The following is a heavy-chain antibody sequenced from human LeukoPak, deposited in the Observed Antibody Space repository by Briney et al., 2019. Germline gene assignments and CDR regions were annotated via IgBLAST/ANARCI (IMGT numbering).Heavy chain of an antibody. D-gene: IGHD6-6*01. CDR3: ARRGVSSSGSRYYYYMDV. CDR1: GGSISSYY. J-gene: IGHJ6*03. CDR2: IYYSGST. V-gene: IGHV4-59*01. Sequence: PSGTPSLTCTVSGGSISSYYWSWIRQPPGKGLEWIGYIYYSGSTNYNPSLKSRVTISVDTSKNQFSLKLSSVTAADTAVYYCARRGVSSSGSRYYYYMDVWGKGTTVTGSS.